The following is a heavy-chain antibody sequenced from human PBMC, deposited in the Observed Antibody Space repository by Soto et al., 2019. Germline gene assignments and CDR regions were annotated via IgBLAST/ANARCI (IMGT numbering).Heavy chain of an antibody. CDR1: GFTFSSYT. CDR3: ARGGFCSSTSCYLLPFDP. D-gene: IGHD2-2*01. V-gene: IGHV3-21*01. CDR2: ISSSSSYI. Sequence: ESGGGLVKPGGSLRLSCAASGFTFSSYTMNWVRQAPGKGLEWVSSISSSSSYIYYADSVKGRFTISRDNAENSLYLRMNSLRAEDTAVYYCARGGFCSSTSCYLLPFDPWGQGTLVTVSS. J-gene: IGHJ5*02.